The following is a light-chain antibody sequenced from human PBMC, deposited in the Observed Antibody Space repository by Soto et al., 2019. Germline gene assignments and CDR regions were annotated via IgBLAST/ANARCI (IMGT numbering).Light chain of an antibody. CDR2: GVS. V-gene: IGKV3-20*01. J-gene: IGKJ3*01. CDR1: QSVSTGQ. Sequence: EIVLTQSPGTLSLSPGERGTLSCRASQSVSTGQIAWYQQKPGQAPRLLTYGVSSRAAGIPDRFSGSGSGTDFTLTISSLEPEDFAVYYCQQYGRLPFTFGPGTKVDIK. CDR3: QQYGRLPFT.